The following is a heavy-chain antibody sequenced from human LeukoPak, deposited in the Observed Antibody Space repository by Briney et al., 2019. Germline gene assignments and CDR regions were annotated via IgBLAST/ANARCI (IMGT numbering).Heavy chain of an antibody. CDR2: ISYDGSNK. J-gene: IGHJ5*02. V-gene: IGHV3-30*03. D-gene: IGHD2-15*01. CDR1: GFTFSSYG. CDR3: ARDCSGGSCYSMEGFDP. Sequence: GGSLRLSCAASGFTFSSYGMHWVRQAPGKGLEWVAVISYDGSNKYYADSVKGRFTISRDNSKNTLYLQMNSLRAEDTAVYYCARDCSGGSCYSMEGFDPWGQGTLVTVSS.